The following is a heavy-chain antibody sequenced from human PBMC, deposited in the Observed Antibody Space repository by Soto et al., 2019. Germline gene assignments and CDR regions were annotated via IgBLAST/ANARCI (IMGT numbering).Heavy chain of an antibody. J-gene: IGHJ6*02. D-gene: IGHD2-2*01. V-gene: IGHV1-58*01. Sequence: SVKVSCKASGFTFTSSAVQWVRQARGQRLEWIGWIVVGSGNTNYAQKFQERVTITRDMSTSTAYMELSSLRSEDTAVYYCAADGSFPNCSSTSCYDGGADYYYYYGMDVWGQGTTITVSS. CDR1: GFTFTSSA. CDR2: IVVGSGNT. CDR3: AADGSFPNCSSTSCYDGGADYYYYYGMDV.